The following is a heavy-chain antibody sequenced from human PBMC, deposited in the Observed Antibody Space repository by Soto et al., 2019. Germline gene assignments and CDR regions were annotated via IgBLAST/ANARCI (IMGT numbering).Heavy chain of an antibody. CDR3: ARGDDYGDYGRLDAFDI. D-gene: IGHD4-17*01. Sequence: QVQLQESGPGLVKPSETLSLTCTVSGGSISSYYWSWIRQPPGKGLEWIGYIYYSGSTNYNPSHKSRVTISVDTSKNQFSLKLSSVTAADTAVYYCARGDDYGDYGRLDAFDIWGQGTMVTVSS. J-gene: IGHJ3*02. CDR2: IYYSGST. CDR1: GGSISSYY. V-gene: IGHV4-59*01.